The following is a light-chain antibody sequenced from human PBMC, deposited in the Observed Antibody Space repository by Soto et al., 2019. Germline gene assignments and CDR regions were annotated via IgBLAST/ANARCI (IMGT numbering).Light chain of an antibody. CDR2: GAS. Sequence: EIVLTQSPGTLSLSPGERATLSCRASQSVSSNYLAWYQQKSGQAPRLLIYGASSRATGIPDRFRGSGSGTDFTLTISKLEPEDFAVYYCQQYGNSPYAFGQGTELEI. CDR3: QQYGNSPYA. CDR1: QSVSSNY. J-gene: IGKJ2*01. V-gene: IGKV3-20*01.